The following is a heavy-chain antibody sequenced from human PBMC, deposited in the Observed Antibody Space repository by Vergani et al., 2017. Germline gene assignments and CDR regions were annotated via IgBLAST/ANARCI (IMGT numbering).Heavy chain of an antibody. D-gene: IGHD2-21*02. CDR1: GFTFSSYA. CDR2: ISGSGGST. Sequence: EVQLLESGGDLVQPGGSLRLSCAASGFTFSSYAMSWVRQAPGKGLEWVSAISGSGGSTYYADSVKGRFTISRDNSKNTLYLQMNSLRAEDTAVYYCAKAYCGGDCYSGWYFDLWGRGTLVTVSS. V-gene: IGHV3-23*01. J-gene: IGHJ2*01. CDR3: AKAYCGGDCYSGWYFDL.